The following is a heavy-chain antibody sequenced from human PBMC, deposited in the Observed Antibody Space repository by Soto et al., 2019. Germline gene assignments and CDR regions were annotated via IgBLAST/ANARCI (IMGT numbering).Heavy chain of an antibody. D-gene: IGHD2-2*01. J-gene: IGHJ5*02. Sequence: SVKVSCKASGGTFSSYAISWVRQAPGQGLEWMGGIIPTFGTANYAQKFQGRVTITADESTSTAYMELSSLRSEDTAVYYCATSVRLDQGWFDPWGQGTLVTVSS. V-gene: IGHV1-69*13. CDR2: IIPTFGTA. CDR1: GGTFSSYA. CDR3: ATSVRLDQGWFDP.